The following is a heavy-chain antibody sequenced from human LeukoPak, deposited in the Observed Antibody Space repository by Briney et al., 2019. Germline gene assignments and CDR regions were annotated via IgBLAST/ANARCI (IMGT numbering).Heavy chain of an antibody. CDR3: ARDLQCGGDCHYDAFDV. D-gene: IGHD2-21*02. CDR1: GFTFSSYS. CDR2: ISSSSRYI. J-gene: IGHJ3*01. V-gene: IGHV3-21*01. Sequence: PGGSLRLSCAASGFTFSSYSMNWVRQAPGKGLEWVSSISSSSRYIYYADSVKGRFTISRDNAKNSLYLQMNSLRAEDTAVYYCARDLQCGGDCHYDAFDVWGQGTMVTVSS.